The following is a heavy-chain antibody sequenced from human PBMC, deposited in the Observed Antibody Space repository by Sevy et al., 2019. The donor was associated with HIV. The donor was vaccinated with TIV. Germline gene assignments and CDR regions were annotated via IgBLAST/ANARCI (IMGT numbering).Heavy chain of an antibody. Sequence: GGSLRLSCAASGFIFSSYSMNWVRLAPGKGLEWISYISTGSTTIYYADSVKGRFTVSRDNARSSLFLQMNSLRDEDTAAYYCAIDPRDGGDYWGQGTLVTVSS. CDR1: GFIFSSYS. D-gene: IGHD3-16*01. V-gene: IGHV3-48*02. J-gene: IGHJ4*02. CDR3: AIDPRDGGDY. CDR2: ISTGSTTI.